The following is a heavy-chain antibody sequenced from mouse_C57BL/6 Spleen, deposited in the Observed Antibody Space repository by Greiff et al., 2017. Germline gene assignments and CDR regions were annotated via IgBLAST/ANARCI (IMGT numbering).Heavy chain of an antibody. CDR1: GFTFSDYG. CDR3: ERRILGGNFYFDY. J-gene: IGHJ2*01. CDR2: ISSGSSTI. Sequence: DVQLVESGGGLVKPGGSLKLSCAASGFTFSDYGMHWVRQAPEKGLEWVAYISSGSSTIYYADTVKGRFTISRDNAKNTLFLQMTSLRSEDTAMYYCERRILGGNFYFDYWGQGTTLTVSS. V-gene: IGHV5-17*01. D-gene: IGHD2-1*01.